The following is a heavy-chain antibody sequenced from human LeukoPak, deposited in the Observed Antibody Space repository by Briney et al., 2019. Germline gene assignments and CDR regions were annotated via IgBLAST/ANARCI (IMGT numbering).Heavy chain of an antibody. J-gene: IGHJ6*03. D-gene: IGHD6-25*01. V-gene: IGHV3-23*01. CDR3: ARSGNNYYYYMDV. CDR1: GFTFSHYG. CDR2: ISGSGGST. Sequence: GGSLRLSCAASGFTFSHYGMTWVRQAPGKGLEWVSAISGSGGSTYYAGSVKGRFTISRDNAKNSLYLQVNSLRAEDTAVYYCARSGNNYYYYMDVWGKGTTVTVSS.